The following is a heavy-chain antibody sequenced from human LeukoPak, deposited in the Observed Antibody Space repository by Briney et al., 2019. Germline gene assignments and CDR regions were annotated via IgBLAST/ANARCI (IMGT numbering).Heavy chain of an antibody. Sequence: GGSLRLSCAASGFTFSSYGMHWVRQAPGKGLEWVAFIRYDGSDKYYADSVKGRFTISRDNSKNTLYLQMNSLRAEDTAVYYCAKDLYPDYFNYGMDVWGQGTTVTVSS. D-gene: IGHD2/OR15-2a*01. V-gene: IGHV3-30*02. J-gene: IGHJ6*02. CDR2: IRYDGSDK. CDR3: AKDLYPDYFNYGMDV. CDR1: GFTFSSYG.